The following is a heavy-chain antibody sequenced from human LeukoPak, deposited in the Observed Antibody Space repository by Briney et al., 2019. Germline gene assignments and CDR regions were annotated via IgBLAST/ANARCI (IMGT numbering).Heavy chain of an antibody. CDR3: ARYYYDSSGYYYYDY. CDR2: IIPILGIA. Sequence: SVKVSCKASGGTFSSYAISWVRQAPGQGLEWMGRIIPILGIANYAQKFQGRVTITADKSTSTAYMELSSLRSEDTAVYYCARYYYDSSGYYYYDYWGQGTLVTVSS. CDR1: GGTFSSYA. J-gene: IGHJ4*02. D-gene: IGHD3-22*01. V-gene: IGHV1-69*04.